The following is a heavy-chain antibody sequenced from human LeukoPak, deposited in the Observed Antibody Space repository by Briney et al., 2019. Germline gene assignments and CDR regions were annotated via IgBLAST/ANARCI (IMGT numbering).Heavy chain of an antibody. CDR3: AKDRYGGTTTYYFDY. Sequence: GGSLRLSCAASGFTFSSYGMHWVRQAPGKGLEWVAFIRYDGSNKYYADSVKGRFTISRDNSKNTVSLQMNSLGAEDTAVYYCAKDRYGGTTTYYFDYWGQGTLVTISS. V-gene: IGHV3-30*02. CDR2: IRYDGSNK. J-gene: IGHJ4*02. CDR1: GFTFSSYG. D-gene: IGHD1-7*01.